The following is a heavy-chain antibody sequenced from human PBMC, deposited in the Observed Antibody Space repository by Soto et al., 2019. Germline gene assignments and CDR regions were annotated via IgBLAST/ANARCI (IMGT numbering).Heavy chain of an antibody. Sequence: PGESLKISCKGSGYSFTSYWIGWVRQMPGKGLELMGIIYPGDSDTRYSPSFQGEVTISADKSISTAYLQWSSLKASDTAMYYCASLGYSYESGMDVWGQGTTVTVSS. D-gene: IGHD5-18*01. V-gene: IGHV5-51*01. CDR2: IYPGDSDT. CDR1: GYSFTSYW. CDR3: ASLGYSYESGMDV. J-gene: IGHJ6*02.